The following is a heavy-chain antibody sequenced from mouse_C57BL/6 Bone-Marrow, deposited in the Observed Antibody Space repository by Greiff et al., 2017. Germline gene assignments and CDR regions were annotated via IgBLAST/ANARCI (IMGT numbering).Heavy chain of an antibody. J-gene: IGHJ2*01. CDR3: ARSGPLGRSFDY. CDR1: GYTFTSYW. V-gene: IGHV1-55*01. Sequence: QVQLQQPGAELVKPGASVKMSCTASGYTFTSYWITWVKQRPGQGLEWIGEIYPTSGSTNYNEKFKSKAILTVDTSSNTAYMQLSSLTSEDSAVFYCARSGPLGRSFDYWGQGTTLTVSS. D-gene: IGHD4-1*01. CDR2: IYPTSGST.